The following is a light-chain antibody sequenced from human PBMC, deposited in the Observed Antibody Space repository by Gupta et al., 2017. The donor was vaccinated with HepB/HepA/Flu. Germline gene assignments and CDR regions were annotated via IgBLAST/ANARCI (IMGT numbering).Light chain of an antibody. J-gene: IGKJ2*02. Sequence: DTVMTQPPDPLAVSLGERATINCKSSQSILCSSDNKNCMGWYQKKPGQPPKLLFSGVSTRKSGVPDGFSGRGSGTDFTLSIISLQAEDVAVYYCHEEDNIPCTFGQGTQMEIK. CDR3: HEEDNIPCT. CDR1: QSILCSSDNKNC. V-gene: IGKV4-1*01. CDR2: GVS.